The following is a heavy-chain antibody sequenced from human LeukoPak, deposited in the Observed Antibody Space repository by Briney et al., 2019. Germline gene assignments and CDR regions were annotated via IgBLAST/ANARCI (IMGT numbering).Heavy chain of an antibody. D-gene: IGHD1-26*01. J-gene: IGHJ4*02. CDR1: GFTVSSIY. Sequence: GGSLRLSCAVSGFTVSSIYMSWVRQAPGKGLEWVSFIYSDGNTYYGDSVKGRFTLSRDSSRNTLYLQMNSLTVDDTAVYYCARDGYSGYYFDYWGQGTLVTVSS. CDR2: IYSDGNT. V-gene: IGHV3-53*01. CDR3: ARDGYSGYYFDY.